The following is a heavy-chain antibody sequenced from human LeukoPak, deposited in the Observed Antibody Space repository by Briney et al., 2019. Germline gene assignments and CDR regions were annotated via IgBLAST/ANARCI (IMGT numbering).Heavy chain of an antibody. D-gene: IGHD3-22*01. Sequence: PSEPLSLTCTVSGDSISSDAYYWAWVRQPPGKGLEWIGIVYYTGSTYYNPSLKSRLIMFVDTSKNQFSLKLSSVTAADTAVYYCATIETDNSGYHWFDPWGQGTLVTVSS. CDR3: ATIETDNSGYHWFDP. J-gene: IGHJ5*02. CDR1: GDSISSDAYY. CDR2: VYYTGST. V-gene: IGHV4-39*01.